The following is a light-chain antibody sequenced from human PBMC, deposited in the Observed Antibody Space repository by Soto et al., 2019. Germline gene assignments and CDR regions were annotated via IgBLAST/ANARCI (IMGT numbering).Light chain of an antibody. CDR2: AAS. CDR1: QGIGND. Sequence: AIQMTQSPSSLSASLGDRVTITCRASQGIGNDLGWYQQKPGNAPRLLIYAASTLQSGVPSRFSGSGSGTDFTLTISSLPPEDFATYYCLHDYNFPWTFGQGTKVEIK. J-gene: IGKJ1*01. V-gene: IGKV1-6*01. CDR3: LHDYNFPWT.